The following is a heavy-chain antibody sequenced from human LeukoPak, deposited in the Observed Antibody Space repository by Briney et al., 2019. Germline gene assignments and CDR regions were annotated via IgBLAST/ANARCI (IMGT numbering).Heavy chain of an antibody. CDR1: GYTFTSYG. CDR3: ARDSDPAAGYCYYGMDV. D-gene: IGHD2-2*01. Sequence: ASVKVSCKASGYTFTSYGIIWVRQAPGQGLEWMGWISAYNGNTNYAQKLQGRVTMTTDTSTSTAYMELRSLRSDDTAVYYCARDSDPAAGYCYYGMDVWGQGTTVTVSS. J-gene: IGHJ6*02. V-gene: IGHV1-18*01. CDR2: ISAYNGNT.